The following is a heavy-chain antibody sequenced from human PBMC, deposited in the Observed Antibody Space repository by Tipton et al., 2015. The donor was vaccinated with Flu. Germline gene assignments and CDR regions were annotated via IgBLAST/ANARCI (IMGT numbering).Heavy chain of an antibody. Sequence: TLSLTCTVSGGSISSSNYYWGWIRQPPGKGLEWIVGIYYSGSTYYNPSLKSRVTISVDTSKNQFSLKLSSVTAADTAVYYCARDRYSSGWYDYWGQGTLVTVSS. CDR2: IYYSGST. CDR3: ARDRYSSGWYDY. V-gene: IGHV4-39*07. D-gene: IGHD6-19*01. J-gene: IGHJ4*02. CDR1: GGSISSSNYY.